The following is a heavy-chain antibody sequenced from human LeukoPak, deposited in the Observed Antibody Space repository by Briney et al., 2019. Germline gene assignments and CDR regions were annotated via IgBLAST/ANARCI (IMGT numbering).Heavy chain of an antibody. CDR1: GFTFSSYW. CDR3: ARDRDADRDGMDV. V-gene: IGHV3-74*01. CDR2: INSDGSST. J-gene: IGHJ6*04. Sequence: QTGGSLRLSCAASGFTFSSYWMHWVRQAPGKGLVWVSRINSDGSSTNYADSVKGRFTISRDNAKNTLYPQMNSLRAEDTAIYYCARDRDADRDGMDVWGKGTTVTVSS.